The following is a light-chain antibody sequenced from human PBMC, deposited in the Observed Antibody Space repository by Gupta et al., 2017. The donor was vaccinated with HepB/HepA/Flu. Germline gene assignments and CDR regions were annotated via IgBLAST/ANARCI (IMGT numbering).Light chain of an antibody. CDR2: AAS. CDR1: QSISSY. Sequence: DIQMTQSPSSLSASVGDRVTITCRASQSISSYLNWYQQKPGKAPKLLIYAASRLQSGVPSRFSGSGSGTDFTLTISSRQPEDFATYYCQQRYSTPCSFGQGTKLEIK. CDR3: QQRYSTPCS. V-gene: IGKV1-39*01. J-gene: IGKJ2*04.